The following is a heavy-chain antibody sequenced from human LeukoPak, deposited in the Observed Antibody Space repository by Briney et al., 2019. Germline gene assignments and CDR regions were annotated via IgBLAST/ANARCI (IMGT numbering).Heavy chain of an antibody. CDR3: ARDTNYYDTSGYYSGSDFDY. J-gene: IGHJ4*02. CDR2: ITSTSYI. Sequence: GGSLRLSCAASGCTISTYTMNWVRQAPGKGLEWVSSITSTSYIYYSDSVKGRFTISRGDAKKSLFLQMSSLRAEDTAVYYCARDTNYYDTSGYYSGSDFDYWGQGTLVTVSS. D-gene: IGHD3-22*01. CDR1: GCTISTYT. V-gene: IGHV3-21*01.